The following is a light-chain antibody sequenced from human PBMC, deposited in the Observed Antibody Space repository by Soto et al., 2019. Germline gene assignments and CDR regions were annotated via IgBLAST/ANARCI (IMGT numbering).Light chain of an antibody. J-gene: IGKJ4*01. CDR2: GAS. Sequence: EVGLTRSPGTLSLSPGERATLSCRASQSVSSSYLAWYQQKPGQAPRLLIYGASSRATGIPDRFSGSGSGTDFTLTISRLETEDFAVYYCQQYGSSPLTFGGGTKVDI. CDR1: QSVSSSY. V-gene: IGKV3-20*01. CDR3: QQYGSSPLT.